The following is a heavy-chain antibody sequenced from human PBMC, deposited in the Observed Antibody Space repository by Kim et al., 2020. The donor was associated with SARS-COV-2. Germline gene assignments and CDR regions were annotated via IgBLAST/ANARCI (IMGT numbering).Heavy chain of an antibody. J-gene: IGHJ4*02. CDR1: GFIFSNYA. V-gene: IGHV3-23*01. CDR3: AKGNSGWSGWRYFDY. Sequence: GGSLRLSCAASGFIFSNYAMSWVRQAPGKGLEWVSAIRGAGDKTNYADSVKGRFTISRDNSKKTMYLEMNSLRAEDTAIYYCAKGNSGWSGWRYFDYWGQGILVTVSS. CDR2: IRGAGDKT. D-gene: IGHD6-19*01.